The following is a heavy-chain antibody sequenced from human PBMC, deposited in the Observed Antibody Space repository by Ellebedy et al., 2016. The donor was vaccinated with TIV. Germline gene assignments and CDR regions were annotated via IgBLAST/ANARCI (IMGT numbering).Heavy chain of an antibody. V-gene: IGHV4-34*01. CDR2: INHSGST. Sequence: SETLSLXXAVYGGSFSGYYWSWIRQPPGKGLEWIGEINHSGSTNYNPSLKSRVTISVDTSKNQFSLKLSSVTAADTAVYYCARKYYYYMDVWGKGTTVTVSS. J-gene: IGHJ6*03. CDR1: GGSFSGYY. CDR3: ARKYYYYMDV.